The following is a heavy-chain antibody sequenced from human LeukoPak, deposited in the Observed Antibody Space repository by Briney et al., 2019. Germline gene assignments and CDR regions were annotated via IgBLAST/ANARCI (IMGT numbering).Heavy chain of an antibody. CDR3: ARAGTGDAFDI. CDR1: GFTFSSYS. CDR2: ISGSTNYI. D-gene: IGHD3-9*01. Sequence: KTGGSLRLSCAASGFTFSSYSMNWVRQAPGKGLEWVSSISGSTNYIHYADSVKGRFTISRDNAKNSLYLHMNSLRAEDTAVYYCARAGTGDAFDIWGQGTMVTVSS. V-gene: IGHV3-21*01. J-gene: IGHJ3*02.